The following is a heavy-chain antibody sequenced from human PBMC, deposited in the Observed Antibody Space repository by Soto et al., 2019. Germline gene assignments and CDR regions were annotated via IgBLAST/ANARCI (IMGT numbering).Heavy chain of an antibody. CDR1: GCNFSSYG. CDR2: IWYDGSNK. CDR3: ARDRYSSSWYRSSSYGMDV. J-gene: IGHJ6*02. D-gene: IGHD6-13*01. V-gene: IGHV3-33*01. Sequence: VPNAASGCNFSSYGMHWILKTKGKGLEWVAVIWYDGSNKYYSDSVKGRFTISRDNSKNTLYLQMNSLRAEDTAVYYCARDRYSSSWYRSSSYGMDVWGQGTTVTAP.